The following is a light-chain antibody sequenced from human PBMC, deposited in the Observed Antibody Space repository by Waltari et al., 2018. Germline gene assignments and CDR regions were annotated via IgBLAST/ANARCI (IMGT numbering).Light chain of an antibody. J-gene: IGLJ2*01. Sequence: QSVLTQPPSASGTPGQTVTISCSGSAPNIGVPPVNWYQQVPGTAPKLLIYSNKQRPSGVPDRFSGSKSGTSASLAISGLQSEDEAVYYCAPWDNSLNGPVFGGGTKLTVL. CDR1: APNIGVPP. V-gene: IGLV1-44*01. CDR2: SNK. CDR3: APWDNSLNGPV.